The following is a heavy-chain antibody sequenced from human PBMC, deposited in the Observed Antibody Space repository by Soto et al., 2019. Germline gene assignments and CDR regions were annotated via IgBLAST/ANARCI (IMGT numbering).Heavy chain of an antibody. D-gene: IGHD2-21*01. CDR2: ISGTSPST. CDR3: ATRIIGVEY. J-gene: IGHJ4*02. CDR1: GFTFSAYA. Sequence: EVQLLESGGGLVQPGGSLRLSCAASGFTFSAYAMSWVRQAPGKGLEWVSAISGTSPSTYYADSVQGRFSISTDSSRKPLFLQMTTLRAEDTAVYFCATRIIGVEYWGQGTLVTVSS. V-gene: IGHV3-23*01.